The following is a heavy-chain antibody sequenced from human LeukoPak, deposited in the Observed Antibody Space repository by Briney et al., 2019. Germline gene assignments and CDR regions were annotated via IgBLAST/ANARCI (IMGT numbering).Heavy chain of an antibody. CDR3: IRDKALWRLDY. CDR2: IDERGSNA. D-gene: IGHD2-21*01. Sequence: GGSLRLSCAASGFTFSNHWMHWVRQAPGKGLVWVSRIDERGSNAMYADSVKGRFSISRDNAKNTGNLQMNSLRAEDTGVYYCIRDKALWRLDYWGQGTLVTVSS. V-gene: IGHV3-74*03. J-gene: IGHJ4*02. CDR1: GFTFSNHW.